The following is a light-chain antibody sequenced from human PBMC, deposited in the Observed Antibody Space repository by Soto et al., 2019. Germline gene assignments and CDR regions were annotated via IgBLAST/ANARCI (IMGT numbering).Light chain of an antibody. Sequence: EVVMTQSPATLSVSPGEGATLSCRASQGIGDTLAWYQHKPGQTPRLLIYDTSTRATGVPDRFSGSGSGTDFTLTISRLEPEDFAVYYCQQYGSSPPVTFGPGTKVDIK. V-gene: IGKV3-20*01. CDR1: QGIGDT. CDR2: DTS. CDR3: QQYGSSPPVT. J-gene: IGKJ3*01.